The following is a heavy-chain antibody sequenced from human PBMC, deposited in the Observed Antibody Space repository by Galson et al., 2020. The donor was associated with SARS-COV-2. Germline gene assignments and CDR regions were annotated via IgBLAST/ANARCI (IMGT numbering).Heavy chain of an antibody. D-gene: IGHD2-2*02. CDR2: FDPEDGET. V-gene: IGHV1-24*01. J-gene: IGHJ5*02. CDR1: GYTLTELS. CDR3: ATGAPHCSSTSCHNNWFDP. Sequence: ASVKVSCKASGYTLTELSMHWVRQAPGKGLEWMGGFDPEDGETIYAQKFQGRVTMTEDTSTDTAYMELSSLRSEDTAVYYCATGAPHCSSTSCHNNWFDPWGQGTLVTVSS.